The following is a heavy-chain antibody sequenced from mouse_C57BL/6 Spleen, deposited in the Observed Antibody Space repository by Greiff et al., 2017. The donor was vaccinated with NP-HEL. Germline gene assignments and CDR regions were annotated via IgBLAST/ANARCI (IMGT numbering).Heavy chain of an antibody. CDR3: ARRGLRLYAMDY. D-gene: IGHD1-2*01. CDR1: GYAFSSYW. J-gene: IGHJ4*01. CDR2: IYPGDGDT. V-gene: IGHV1-80*01. Sequence: VKLMESGAELVKPGASVKISCKASGYAFSSYWMNWVKQRPGKGLEWIGQIYPGDGDTNYNGKFKGKATLTADKSSSTAYMQLSSLTSEDSAVYFCARRGLRLYAMDYWGQGTSVTVSS.